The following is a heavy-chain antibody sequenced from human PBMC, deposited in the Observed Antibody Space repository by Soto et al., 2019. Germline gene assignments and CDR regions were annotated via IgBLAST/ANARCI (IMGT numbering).Heavy chain of an antibody. CDR1: GFTFSSYA. V-gene: IGHV3-64*01. Sequence: EVQLVESGGGLVQPGGSLRLSCAASGFTFSSYAMHWVRQAPGKGLEYVSAISSNGGSTYYANSVKGRFTISRDNSKNPLYRQMGSLRAEDMAVYYCAREGYCSSTSCYSFDYWGQGTLVTVSS. CDR3: AREGYCSSTSCYSFDY. D-gene: IGHD2-2*01. CDR2: ISSNGGST. J-gene: IGHJ4*02.